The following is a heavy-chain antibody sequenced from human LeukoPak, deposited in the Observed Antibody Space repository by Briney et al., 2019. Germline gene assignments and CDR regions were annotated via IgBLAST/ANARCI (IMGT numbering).Heavy chain of an antibody. CDR2: ISTNKGNT. D-gene: IGHD2-21*02. CDR1: GYTFTNYL. J-gene: IGHJ4*02. V-gene: IGHV1-18*04. CDR3: VREKSDFPDTWVY. Sequence: GASVKVSCKASGYTFTNYLISWVPQAPGQGLEWMGWISTNKGNTVYAQNLQGRVTMTIDTTTSTADKGLRRLRTDGTDISFRVREKSDFPDTWVYWGQGTLVTVSS.